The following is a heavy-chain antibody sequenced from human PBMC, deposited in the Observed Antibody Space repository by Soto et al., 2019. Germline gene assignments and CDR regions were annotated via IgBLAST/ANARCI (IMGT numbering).Heavy chain of an antibody. V-gene: IGHV1-69*01. Sequence: QVQLVQSGAEVKKPGSSVKVSCKASGGTFSSYAISWVRQAPGQGLEWMGGIIPIFGTANYAQKFQGRVTITADESTSTAYMELSSLISEDTAVYYCARAEVDIVATITVYYGMDVWGQGTTVTVSS. J-gene: IGHJ6*02. CDR3: ARAEVDIVATITVYYGMDV. CDR1: GGTFSSYA. D-gene: IGHD5-12*01. CDR2: IIPIFGTA.